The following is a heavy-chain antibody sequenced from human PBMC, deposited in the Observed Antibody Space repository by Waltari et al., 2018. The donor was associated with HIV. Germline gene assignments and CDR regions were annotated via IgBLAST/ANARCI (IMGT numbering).Heavy chain of an antibody. V-gene: IGHV3-33*01. J-gene: IGHJ4*02. CDR1: GFTFSSYG. D-gene: IGHD5-18*01. CDR3: AREPTEKIQLGLVFDY. CDR2: IWYDGSNK. Sequence: QVQLVESGGGVVQPGRSLRLSCAASGFTFSSYGMHWVRQAPGKGLEWVAVIWYDGSNKYYADSVKGRFTISRDNSKNTLYLQMNSLRAEDTAVYYCAREPTEKIQLGLVFDYWGQGTLVTVSS.